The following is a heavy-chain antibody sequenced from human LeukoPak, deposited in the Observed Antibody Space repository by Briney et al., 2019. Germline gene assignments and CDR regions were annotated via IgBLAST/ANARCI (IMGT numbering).Heavy chain of an antibody. CDR2: INHSGST. J-gene: IGHJ6*02. CDR1: GGSFSGYY. D-gene: IGHD6-13*01. Sequence: PSETLSLTCAVYGGSFSGYYWSWIRQPPGKGLEWIGEINHSGSTNYNPSLKSRVTISVDTSKNQFSLKLCSVTAADTAVYYCARDIAYSSSWSYYYYGMDVWGQGTTVTVSS. V-gene: IGHV4-34*01. CDR3: ARDIAYSSSWSYYYYGMDV.